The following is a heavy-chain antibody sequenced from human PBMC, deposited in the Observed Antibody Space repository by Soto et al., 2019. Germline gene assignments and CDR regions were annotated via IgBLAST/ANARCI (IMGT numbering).Heavy chain of an antibody. J-gene: IGHJ6*02. CDR3: ARGYVDIVATWSEDYYYGMDV. CDR2: INSDGSST. CDR1: GFTFSSYW. Sequence: GGSLRLSCAASGFTFSSYWMHWVRQAPGKGLVWVSRINSDGSSTSYADSVKGRFTISRDNAKNTLYLQMNSLRAEDTAVYYCARGYVDIVATWSEDYYYGMDVWGQGTTVTVSS. V-gene: IGHV3-74*01. D-gene: IGHD5-12*01.